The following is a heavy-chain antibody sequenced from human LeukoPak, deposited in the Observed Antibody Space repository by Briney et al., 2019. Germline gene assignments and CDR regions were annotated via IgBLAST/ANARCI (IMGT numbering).Heavy chain of an antibody. V-gene: IGHV4-38-2*02. CDR3: ASLGTGGWFDP. CDR1: GYSISSGYY. J-gene: IGHJ5*02. CDR2: IYHSGST. Sequence: SETLSLTCTVSGYSISSGYYWGWIRQPPGKGLEWIGSIYHSGSTYYNPPLKSRVTISVDTSKNQFSLKLSSVTAADTAVYYCASLGTGGWFDPWGQGTLVTVSS. D-gene: IGHD1-26*01.